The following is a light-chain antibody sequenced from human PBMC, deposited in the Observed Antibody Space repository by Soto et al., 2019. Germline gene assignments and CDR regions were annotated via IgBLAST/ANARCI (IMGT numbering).Light chain of an antibody. J-gene: IGKJ5*01. CDR3: QQYDNLPT. CDR1: QVISNY. Sequence: IPMTQSPSSLSASVGDRVPIACQASQVISNYLNGYQQKPGQAPMPLIYDASNLETVVPSRFSRSGSGTDFTFAIRSLKHVYVATFCCQQYDNLPTVGQGTRLEI. CDR2: DAS. V-gene: IGKV1-33*01.